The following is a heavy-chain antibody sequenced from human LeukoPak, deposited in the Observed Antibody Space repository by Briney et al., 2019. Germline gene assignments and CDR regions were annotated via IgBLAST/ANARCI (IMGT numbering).Heavy chain of an antibody. CDR2: INWNGGST. D-gene: IGHD3-22*01. Sequence: GGSLRLSCAASGSTFDDYGMSWVRQAPGKGLEWVSGINWNGGSTGYADSVKGRFTISRDNAKNSLYLQMNSLRAEDTALYYCARGASYYYDSSGYQSFDYWGQGTLVTVSS. CDR3: ARGASYYYDSSGYQSFDY. V-gene: IGHV3-20*04. J-gene: IGHJ4*02. CDR1: GSTFDDYG.